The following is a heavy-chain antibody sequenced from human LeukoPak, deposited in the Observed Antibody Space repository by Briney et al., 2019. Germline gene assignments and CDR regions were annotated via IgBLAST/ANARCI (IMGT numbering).Heavy chain of an antibody. V-gene: IGHV5-10-1*01. CDR1: GYTFTNSW. CDR2: IDPSDSYT. J-gene: IGHJ5*02. Sequence: GESLKISCKGSGYTFTNSWISWVRQMPGKGLEWMGRIDPSDSYTNYSPSFQGHVTISADKSISTAYLQWSSLKASDTAMYYCARHVASAGPFDPWGQGTLVTVSS. D-gene: IGHD3-10*01. CDR3: ARHVASAGPFDP.